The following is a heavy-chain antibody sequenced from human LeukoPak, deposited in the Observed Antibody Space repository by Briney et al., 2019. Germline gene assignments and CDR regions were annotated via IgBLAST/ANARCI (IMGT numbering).Heavy chain of an antibody. CDR1: GGSFSSGSNY. D-gene: IGHD3-22*01. V-gene: IGHV4-61*02. Sequence: SETLSLTCTVSGGSFSSGSNYWSWIRQPAGKGLEWIGRIYTSGSTNYNPSLKSRVTISVDTSKNQFSLKLSSVTAADTAVYYCARDFSSGYYSRDAFDIWGQGTMVTVSS. CDR2: IYTSGST. CDR3: ARDFSSGYYSRDAFDI. J-gene: IGHJ3*02.